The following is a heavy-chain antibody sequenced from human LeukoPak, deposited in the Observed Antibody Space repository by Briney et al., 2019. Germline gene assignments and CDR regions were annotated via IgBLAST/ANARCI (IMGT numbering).Heavy chain of an antibody. V-gene: IGHV6-1*01. CDR3: ARSPSPYSSGWYFDY. CDR1: GDSVSINSAA. J-gene: IGHJ4*02. Sequence: SQTLTLTCAISGDSVSINSAAWNWIRQSPSRGLEWLGRTYQRSKWYNDYAVSVKSRITINPDISKNQFSLQLNSVTPEDTAVYYCARSPSPYSSGWYFDYWGQGTLVTVSS. CDR2: TYQRSKWYN. D-gene: IGHD6-19*01.